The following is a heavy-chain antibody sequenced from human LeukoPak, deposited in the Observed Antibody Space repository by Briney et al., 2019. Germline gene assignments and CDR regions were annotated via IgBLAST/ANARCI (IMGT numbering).Heavy chain of an antibody. CDR1: GGSISSYY. Sequence: SEALSLTCTVSGGSISSYYWSWIRQPPGKGLEWIGYIYYGGSTNYNPSLKSRVTISVDTSKNQFSLKLSSVTAADTAVYYCVRGVLRFLEWLPTAYFDYWGQGTLVTVSS. CDR2: IYYGGST. J-gene: IGHJ4*02. CDR3: VRGVLRFLEWLPTAYFDY. V-gene: IGHV4-59*01. D-gene: IGHD3-3*01.